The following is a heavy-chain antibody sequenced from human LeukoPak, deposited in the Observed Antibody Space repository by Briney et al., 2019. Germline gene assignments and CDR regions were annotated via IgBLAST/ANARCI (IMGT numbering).Heavy chain of an antibody. CDR1: GFIFSDYY. D-gene: IGHD2-2*01. V-gene: IGHV3-11*04. J-gene: IGHJ3*02. CDR2: ISSSGSTI. Sequence: EAGGSLRLSCAASGFIFSDYYMSWIRQAPGKGLEWVSYISSSGSTIYYADSVKGRFTIPRDNAKNSLYLQMNSLRAEDTAVYYCASEYCSSTSCWGAFDIWGQGTMVTVSS. CDR3: ASEYCSSTSCWGAFDI.